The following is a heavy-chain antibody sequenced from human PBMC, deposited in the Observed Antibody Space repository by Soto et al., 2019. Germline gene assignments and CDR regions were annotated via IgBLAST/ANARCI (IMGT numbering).Heavy chain of an antibody. Sequence: GGSLRLSCAASGFTFSSYAMSWVRQAPGKGLEWVSAISGSGGSTYYADSVKGRFTISRDNSKNTLYLQMNSLRAEDTAVYYCVKVSTEKIAVAGYWYFDLWGRGTLVTVSS. CDR1: GFTFSSYA. V-gene: IGHV3-23*01. CDR2: ISGSGGST. CDR3: VKVSTEKIAVAGYWYFDL. J-gene: IGHJ2*01. D-gene: IGHD6-19*01.